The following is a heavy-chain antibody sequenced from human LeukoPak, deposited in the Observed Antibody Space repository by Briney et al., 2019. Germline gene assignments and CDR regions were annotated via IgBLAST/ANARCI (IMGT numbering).Heavy chain of an antibody. CDR2: INPGGGST. J-gene: IGHJ5*02. D-gene: IGHD1-14*01. Sequence: GASVKVSCRASGYSFTSYYIHWVRQAPGQGLESMGIINPGGGSTSYAQKFQDRVTMTRDTSTSTVYMELNSLRSEDTAVYYCAKDLRRDHPGLDPWGQGTLVTVSS. CDR1: GYSFTSYY. V-gene: IGHV1-46*01. CDR3: AKDLRRDHPGLDP.